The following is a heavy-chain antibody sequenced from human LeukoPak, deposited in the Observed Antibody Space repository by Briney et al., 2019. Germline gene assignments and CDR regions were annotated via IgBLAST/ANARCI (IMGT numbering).Heavy chain of an antibody. D-gene: IGHD3-3*01. Sequence: ASVKVSCKASGYTFTGYYMHWVRQAPGQGLEWMGWINPNSGGTNYAQKFQGRVTMTRDTSISTAYMELSRLRSDDTAVYYCARVSTIFRVVTPWGYWGQGTLVTVSS. J-gene: IGHJ4*02. CDR3: ARVSTIFRVVTPWGY. CDR2: INPNSGGT. V-gene: IGHV1-2*02. CDR1: GYTFTGYY.